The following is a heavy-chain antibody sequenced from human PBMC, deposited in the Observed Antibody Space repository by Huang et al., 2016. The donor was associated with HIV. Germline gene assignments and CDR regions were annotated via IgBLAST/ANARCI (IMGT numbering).Heavy chain of an antibody. J-gene: IGHJ4*02. D-gene: IGHD3-3*01. Sequence: QVQLVESGGGVVQPGGSLRLSCTASGFTLGSFGLHWVRQAPGKGLEWGAFIRYDGNNYYYADSVRGRFTIARDNSKDTLYLQMNRLRPDDSAVYYCAKDLTYTFGRHFDYWGRGTLVTVSS. CDR1: GFTLGSFG. CDR3: AKDLTYTFGRHFDY. V-gene: IGHV3-30*02. CDR2: IRYDGNNY.